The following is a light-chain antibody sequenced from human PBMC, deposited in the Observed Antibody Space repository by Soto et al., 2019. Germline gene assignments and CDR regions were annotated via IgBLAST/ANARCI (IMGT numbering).Light chain of an antibody. Sequence: QSALTQPASVSGSPGQSITISCTGASSDVGGFDHVSWYQQHPGKVPRLLIYDVSSRPSGVSDRFSGSKSGNTASLTISGLQAEDEADYYCNSITTTNTYVFGTGTKVPVL. CDR1: SSDVGGFDH. CDR2: DVS. V-gene: IGLV2-14*03. J-gene: IGLJ1*01. CDR3: NSITTTNTYV.